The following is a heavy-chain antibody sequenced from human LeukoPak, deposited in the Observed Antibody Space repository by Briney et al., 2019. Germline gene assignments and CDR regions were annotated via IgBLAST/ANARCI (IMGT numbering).Heavy chain of an antibody. J-gene: IGHJ6*03. CDR1: GGTFSSYA. D-gene: IGHD3-9*01. Sequence: SVKVSCKASGGTFSSYAISWVRQAPGQGLEWMGGIIPIFGTANYAQKFQGRVTITADESTSTAYMELSSLRSEDTAVYYCARNRDILTGPAWYYYYHMDVWGKGTTVTVSS. V-gene: IGHV1-69*13. CDR2: IIPIFGTA. CDR3: ARNRDILTGPAWYYYYHMDV.